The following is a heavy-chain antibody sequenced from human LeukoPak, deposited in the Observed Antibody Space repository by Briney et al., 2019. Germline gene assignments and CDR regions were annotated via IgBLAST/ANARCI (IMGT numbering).Heavy chain of an antibody. CDR1: GFTFSSYS. CDR2: ISSGSKYI. Sequence: KAGGSLRLSCADSGFTFSSYSMNWVRQAPGKGLEWVSFISSGSKYIYNADSVKGRFTISRDNAKRSLYLQMNSLRVEDTAVYYCARALSYSYGSMDFWGQGTLVIVSS. D-gene: IGHD5-18*01. V-gene: IGHV3-21*04. CDR3: ARALSYSYGSMDF. J-gene: IGHJ4*02.